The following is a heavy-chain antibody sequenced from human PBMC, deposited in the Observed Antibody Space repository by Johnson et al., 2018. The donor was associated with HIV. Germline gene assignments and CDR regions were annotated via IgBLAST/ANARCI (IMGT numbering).Heavy chain of an antibody. J-gene: IGHJ3*02. Sequence: VQLVESGGGLVQPGRSLRLSCAASGFTFDDYAMHWVRQAPGKGLEWVSGISWNSGSIGYADSVKGRFTISRDNAKNSLYLQMNSRRAEDTALYYCAKGSGGEADAFDIWGQGTLVTVSS. V-gene: IGHV3-9*01. CDR3: AKGSGGEADAFDI. D-gene: IGHD3-16*01. CDR2: ISWNSGSI. CDR1: GFTFDDYA.